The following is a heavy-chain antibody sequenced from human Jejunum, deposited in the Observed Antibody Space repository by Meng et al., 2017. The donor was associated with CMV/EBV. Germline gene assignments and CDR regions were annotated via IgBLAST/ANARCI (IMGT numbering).Heavy chain of an antibody. J-gene: IGHJ5*02. CDR1: GYTFTNFA. D-gene: IGHD3-16*01. Sequence: QVQLVQSGAGVKRPGASVKISCKTSGYTFTNFAIHWVRQAPGQRLEWMGWIYTDSGDTKFSQKFQGRVSFTSDTSATTAYMELSSLRSEDTAVYYCARGVISYHDSWGQGTLVTVSS. CDR3: ARGVISYHDS. CDR2: IYTDSGDT. V-gene: IGHV1-3*04.